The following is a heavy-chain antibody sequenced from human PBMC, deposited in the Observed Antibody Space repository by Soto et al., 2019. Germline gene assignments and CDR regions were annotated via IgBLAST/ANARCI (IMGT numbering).Heavy chain of an antibody. CDR3: TRDLAVPAATPGDYYYYGMDV. Sequence: QVQLVQSGAEVKKPGASVKVSCKASGYTFTSYYMHWVRQAPGQGLEWMGIINPSGGSTSYAQKFQGRVTMTRDTSTSTVYMELSRLRSEDTAVYYCTRDLAVPAATPGDYYYYGMDVWGQGTTVTVSS. D-gene: IGHD2-2*01. V-gene: IGHV1-46*01. J-gene: IGHJ6*02. CDR1: GYTFTSYY. CDR2: INPSGGST.